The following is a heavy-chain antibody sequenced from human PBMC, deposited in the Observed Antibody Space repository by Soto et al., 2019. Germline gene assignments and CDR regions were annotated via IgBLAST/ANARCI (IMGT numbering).Heavy chain of an antibody. D-gene: IGHD2-2*01. Sequence: QVQLQQWGAGLLKPSETLSLTCAVYGGSFSGYYWSWIRQPPGKGLEWIGEINHSGSTNYNPSLKSRVTISVDTSKNQFSLKLSSVTAADTAVYSCARVALIVVPAAILRYYYYGMDVWGHGTTVTVSS. CDR3: ARVALIVVPAAILRYYYYGMDV. CDR1: GGSFSGYY. V-gene: IGHV4-34*01. J-gene: IGHJ6*02. CDR2: INHSGST.